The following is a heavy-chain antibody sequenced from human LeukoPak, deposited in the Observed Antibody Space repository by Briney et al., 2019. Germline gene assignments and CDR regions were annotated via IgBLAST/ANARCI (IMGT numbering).Heavy chain of an antibody. CDR2: TYYRSKWYN. CDR3: ARRLKGLDYYMDV. Sequence: SQTLSLTCAISGDIVSSNSAAWNWIRQSRSRGLEWLERTYYRSKWYNDYAVSVKSRITINPDTSKNQFSLQLNSVTPEDTAVYYCARRLKGLDYYMDVWGKGTTVTVSS. D-gene: IGHD2-21*02. V-gene: IGHV6-1*01. CDR1: GDIVSSNSAA. J-gene: IGHJ6*03.